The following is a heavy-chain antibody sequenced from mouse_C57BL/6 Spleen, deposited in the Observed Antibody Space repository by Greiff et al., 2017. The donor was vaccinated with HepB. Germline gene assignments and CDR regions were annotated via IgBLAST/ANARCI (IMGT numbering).Heavy chain of an antibody. J-gene: IGHJ4*01. CDR2: INPSSGYT. CDR1: GYTFTSYW. V-gene: IGHV1-7*01. CDR3: AIYPVDY. Sequence: VQLQQSGAELAKPGASVKLSCKASGYTFTSYWMHWVKQRPGQGLEWIGYINPSSGYTKYNQKFKDKATLTADKSFSTAYMQLSSLTYEDSAVYYCAIYPVDYWGQGTSVTVSS. D-gene: IGHD2-1*01.